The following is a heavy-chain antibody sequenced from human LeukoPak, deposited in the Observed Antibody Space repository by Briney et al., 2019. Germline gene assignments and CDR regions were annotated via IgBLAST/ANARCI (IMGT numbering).Heavy chain of an antibody. V-gene: IGHV4-30-2*02. CDR3: ARSLGGDRRGNFDY. J-gene: IGHJ4*02. Sequence: PSQTLSLTCTVSGGSISSGGYYWSWIRQPPGKGLEWIGYIYHSGSTYYNPSLKSRVTISVDTSKNQFSLKLSSVTAADTAMYYCARSLGGDRRGNFDYWGQGTLVTVSS. D-gene: IGHD2-21*02. CDR2: IYHSGST. CDR1: GGSISSGGYY.